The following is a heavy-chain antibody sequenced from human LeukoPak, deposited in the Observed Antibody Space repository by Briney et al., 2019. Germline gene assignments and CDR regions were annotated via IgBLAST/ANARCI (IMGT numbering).Heavy chain of an antibody. CDR3: ARISVVSRSGPLDY. J-gene: IGHJ4*02. CDR2: IRSGAYT. CDR1: GFAFSFFA. V-gene: IGHV3-23*01. D-gene: IGHD3-10*01. Sequence: GGSLRLSCEASGFAFSFFAMSWLRQAPGKGLEWVSTIRSGAYTYYADSVKGRLSISRDNSKNTLYLEMNSLRAEDAAVYYCARISVVSRSGPLDYWGQGTLVTVSS.